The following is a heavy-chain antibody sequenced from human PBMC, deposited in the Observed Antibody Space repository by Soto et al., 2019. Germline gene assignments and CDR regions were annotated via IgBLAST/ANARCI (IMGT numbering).Heavy chain of an antibody. Sequence: QVQLVQSGAEVKKPGASVKVSCKASGYTFTSYYMHWVRQAPGQGLEWMGIINPSGGSTSYAQKFKGRVTMTRDTSTSTVYMELSSLRSEDTAVYYCARDQGDGYCSSTSCPRGNSFDPWGQGTLVTVSS. D-gene: IGHD2-2*03. CDR2: INPSGGST. CDR3: ARDQGDGYCSSTSCPRGNSFDP. V-gene: IGHV1-46*01. J-gene: IGHJ5*02. CDR1: GYTFTSYY.